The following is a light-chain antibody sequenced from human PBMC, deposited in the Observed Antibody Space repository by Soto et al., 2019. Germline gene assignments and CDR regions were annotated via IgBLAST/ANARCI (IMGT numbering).Light chain of an antibody. J-gene: IGLJ2*01. CDR1: SGNIANNY. Sequence: NFMLTQPHSVSEAPGKTVTISCTRSSGNIANNYVQWYQLRPGSSPTTVVQDDDQRPSGVPDRFSGSIDTSSNSASLTISGLQTEDGADYCCQSYGGGVIFGGGTKLTVL. CDR2: DDD. V-gene: IGLV6-57*01. CDR3: QSYGGGVI.